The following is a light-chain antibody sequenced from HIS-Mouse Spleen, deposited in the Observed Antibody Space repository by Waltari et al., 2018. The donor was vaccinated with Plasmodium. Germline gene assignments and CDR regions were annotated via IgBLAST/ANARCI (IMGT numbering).Light chain of an antibody. J-gene: IGLJ3*02. V-gene: IGLV3-10*01. CDR3: YSTDSSGNHRV. CDR2: EDR. Sequence: SYELTQPPSVSVSPGQTARITCSGDALPKKYAYWYQQKSGRAPVRVICEDRKRPSGIPEGLAGARAGTMATLTISGAQGEDEADYYCYSTDSSGNHRVFGGGTKLTVL. CDR1: ALPKKY.